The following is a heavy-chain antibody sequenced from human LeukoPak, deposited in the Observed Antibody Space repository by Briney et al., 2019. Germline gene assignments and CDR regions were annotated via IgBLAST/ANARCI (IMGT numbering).Heavy chain of an antibody. CDR1: GGSISSHY. Sequence: SETLSLTCTVSGGSISSHYWSWIRQPPGKGLEWIGYIYYSGSTNYNPSLKSRVTLSVDTSKNPFSLKLSSVTAADTAVYYCARVTSYYYYMDVWGKGTTVTVSS. CDR2: IYYSGST. V-gene: IGHV4-59*11. J-gene: IGHJ6*03. CDR3: ARVTSYYYYMDV.